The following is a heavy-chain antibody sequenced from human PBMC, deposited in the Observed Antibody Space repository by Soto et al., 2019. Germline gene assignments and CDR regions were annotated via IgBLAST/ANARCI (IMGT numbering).Heavy chain of an antibody. V-gene: IGHV3-30*18. CDR3: AKQESDWNARFGY. D-gene: IGHD1-1*01. CDR2: ISYDGTDE. Sequence: GWSLRLLCAASGFSFSSYGMHWVRQAPGKGLEWVAMISYDGTDEYYADSVKGRFTISRDNSKNAVYLQMNSLRAEDTVVYYSAKQESDWNARFGYWGQGTLVTGSS. CDR1: GFSFSSYG. J-gene: IGHJ4*02.